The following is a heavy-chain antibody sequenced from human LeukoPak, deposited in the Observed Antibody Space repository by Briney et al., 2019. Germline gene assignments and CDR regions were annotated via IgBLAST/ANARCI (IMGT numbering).Heavy chain of an antibody. CDR3: ARDRSSSHHYYYGMDV. CDR1: GGPIRSWY. Sequence: SETLSLTCSVSGGPIRSWYWSWIRQPPGKGLEWIGDIYFSGSTNYNPSLKSRVTILVDTSKNQFSLKVSFVTAADTAVYYCARDRSSSHHYYYGMDVWGQGTTVTVS. J-gene: IGHJ6*02. D-gene: IGHD6-13*01. CDR2: IYFSGST. V-gene: IGHV4-59*01.